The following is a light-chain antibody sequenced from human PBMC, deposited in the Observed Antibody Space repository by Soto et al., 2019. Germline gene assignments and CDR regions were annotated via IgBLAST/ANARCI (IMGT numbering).Light chain of an antibody. CDR2: GNS. CDR1: RSNIGAGYD. Sequence: QSVLTHPPSVSRAPGQRVTISCTGSRSNIGAGYDVHWYQQLPGTAPKPLIYGNSNRPSGVPDRFAGAKSGTSASLAITGLQAEDEADYYCQSYDSSLSGSGVFGGGTKLTVL. V-gene: IGLV1-40*01. CDR3: QSYDSSLSGSGV. J-gene: IGLJ2*01.